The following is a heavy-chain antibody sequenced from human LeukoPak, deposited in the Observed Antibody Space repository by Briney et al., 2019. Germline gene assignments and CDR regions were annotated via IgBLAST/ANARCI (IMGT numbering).Heavy chain of an antibody. Sequence: SVKVSCKASGYTFTSYAISWVRQAPGQGLEWMGGIIPIFGTANYAQRFQGRVTITADEATSTAYMELSRLRSEDTAVYYCARGRFGLLWFGELERWGQGTLVTVSS. CDR1: GYTFTSYA. D-gene: IGHD3-10*01. CDR3: ARGRFGLLWFGELER. J-gene: IGHJ4*02. CDR2: IIPIFGTA. V-gene: IGHV1-69*13.